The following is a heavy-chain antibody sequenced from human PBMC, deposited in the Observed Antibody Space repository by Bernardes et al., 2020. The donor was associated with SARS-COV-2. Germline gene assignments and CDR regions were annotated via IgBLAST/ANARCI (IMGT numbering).Heavy chain of an antibody. V-gene: IGHV3-21*01. D-gene: IGHD1-26*01. CDR2: ISSSSVRI. CDR1: GFTFSTST. CDR3: ARGEDY. J-gene: IGHJ4*02. Sequence: GGSLRLSCAASGFTFSTSTMTWVRQAPGRGLEWVSSISSSSVRIYYADSVKGRFTISRDNAKNSLYLQMNSLRAEDTAVYYCARGEDYWGQGTLLTVSS.